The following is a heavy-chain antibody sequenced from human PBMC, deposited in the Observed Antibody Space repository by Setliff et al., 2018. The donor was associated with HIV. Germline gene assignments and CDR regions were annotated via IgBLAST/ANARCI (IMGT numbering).Heavy chain of an antibody. J-gene: IGHJ4*02. V-gene: IGHV3-66*02. Sequence: GGSLRLSCAASGFTVSSNFMSWVRQAPGKGLEWVSVIYSGGSTFYADSVEGRFTISRDNSKNTLYLQMNNLRVEDTAVYYCARRGRLGSTSRDYWGEGTQVTVSS. CDR2: IYSGGST. D-gene: IGHD7-27*01. CDR1: GFTVSSNF. CDR3: ARRGRLGSTSRDY.